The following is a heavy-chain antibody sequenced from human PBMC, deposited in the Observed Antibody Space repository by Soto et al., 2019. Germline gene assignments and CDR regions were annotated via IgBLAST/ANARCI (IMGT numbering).Heavy chain of an antibody. CDR2: ISGSGGST. CDR1: GFTFSSYA. V-gene: IGHV3-23*01. CDR3: SRFRDSSGYYYDYFDY. D-gene: IGHD3-22*01. Sequence: VQLLESGGGLVQPGGSLRLSCAASGFTFSSYAMSWVRQAPGKGLEWVSAISGSGGSTYYADSVKGRFTISRDNSKNTLYLQMNSLRAEDTAVYYCSRFRDSSGYYYDYFDYWGQGTLVTVSS. J-gene: IGHJ4*02.